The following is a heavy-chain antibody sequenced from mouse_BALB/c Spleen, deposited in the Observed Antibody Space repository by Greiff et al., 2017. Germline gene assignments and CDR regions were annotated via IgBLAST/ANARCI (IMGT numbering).Heavy chain of an antibody. V-gene: IGHV5-6-3*01. CDR3: ARNYYGSSYGYFDY. D-gene: IGHD1-1*01. CDR1: GFTFSSYG. J-gene: IGHJ2*01. Sequence: EVMLVESGGGLVQPGGSLKLSCAASGFTFSSYGMSWVRQTPDKRLELVATINSNGGSTYYPDSVKGRFTISRDNAKNTLYLQMSSLKSEDTAMYYCARNYYGSSYGYFDYWGQGTTLTVSS. CDR2: INSNGGST.